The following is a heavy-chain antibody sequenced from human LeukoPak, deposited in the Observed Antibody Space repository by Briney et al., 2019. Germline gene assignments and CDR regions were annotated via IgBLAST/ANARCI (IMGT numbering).Heavy chain of an antibody. D-gene: IGHD2-2*01. J-gene: IGHJ3*02. CDR3: ANVCSSSSCYSAFEI. CDR1: GFTFEHFA. CDR2: ISWNSGRV. V-gene: IGHV3-9*03. Sequence: GRSLRLSCAASGFTFEHFAMHWVRQAPGKGLEWVSCISWNSGRVDYADSVKGRFTISRDNAKNSLYLQMNSLRVEDMALYFCANVCSSSSCYSAFEIWGQGTMVTVSS.